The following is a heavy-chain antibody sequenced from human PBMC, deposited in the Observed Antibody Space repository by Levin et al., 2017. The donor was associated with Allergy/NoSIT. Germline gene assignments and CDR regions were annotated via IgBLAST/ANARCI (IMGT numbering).Heavy chain of an antibody. CDR3: AREAGGSGWYTVDY. Sequence: GGSLRLSCAASGFTFGTYAITWVRQAPGKGLQWVSAIRPGGEKTYYANSVEGRFTVSRDNSKNTVYLQMSSLRVEDTATYYCAREAGGSGWYTVDYWGRGALVTVSS. V-gene: IGHV3-23*01. J-gene: IGHJ4*02. CDR1: GFTFGTYA. CDR2: IRPGGEKT. D-gene: IGHD6-13*01.